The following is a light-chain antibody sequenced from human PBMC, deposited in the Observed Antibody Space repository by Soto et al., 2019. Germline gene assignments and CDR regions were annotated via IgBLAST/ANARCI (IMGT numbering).Light chain of an antibody. J-gene: IGLJ2*01. V-gene: IGLV2-8*01. CDR1: SSDVGGYNY. Sequence: QSVLTQPPSASGSPGQSVTISCTGTSSDVGGYNYVSWYLQHPGKAPKLMIYEVSKRPSGVPDRFSGSKSGNTASLPVSGLQAEDEADYYCSSYAGSNNLVFGGGTKLTVL. CDR2: EVS. CDR3: SSYAGSNNLV.